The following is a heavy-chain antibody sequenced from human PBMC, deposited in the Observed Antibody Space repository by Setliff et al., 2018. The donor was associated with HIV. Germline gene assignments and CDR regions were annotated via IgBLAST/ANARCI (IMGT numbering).Heavy chain of an antibody. V-gene: IGHV4-39*01. CDR1: GDSMISRPYY. CDR2: IFYSGSI. Sequence: SETLSLTCTVSGDSMISRPYYWGWIRQSPGKGLEWIGNIFYSGSIYSNPSLKSRINLSIDTSKNQFSLKLTSVTAADTAVYYCARFSVVVTAPGYWGRGTLVTVSS. D-gene: IGHD2-21*02. J-gene: IGHJ4*02. CDR3: ARFSVVVTAPGY.